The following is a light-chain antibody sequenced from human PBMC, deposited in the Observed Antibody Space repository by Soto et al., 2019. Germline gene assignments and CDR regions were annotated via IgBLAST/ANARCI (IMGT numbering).Light chain of an antibody. V-gene: IGKV3-11*01. J-gene: IGKJ4*01. CDR2: DAS. CDR1: QSVSSY. CDR3: QQRSNWPLT. Sequence: EIVLTQSPATLSLSPGEGATLSCRASQSVSSYLAWYQQKPGQAPRLLIYDASNRATGIPARFSGSGSGTDFTLTISSLEPEDFEVYYCQQRSNWPLTFGGGTKV.